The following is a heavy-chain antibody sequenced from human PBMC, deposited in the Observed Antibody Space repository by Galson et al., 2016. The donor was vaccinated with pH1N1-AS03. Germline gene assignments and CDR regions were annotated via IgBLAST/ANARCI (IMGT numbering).Heavy chain of an antibody. CDR1: GFTFDNYA. V-gene: IGHV3-9*01. CDR2: LSWNSGRI. D-gene: IGHD3-10*01. Sequence: SLRLSCAASGFTFDNYAMHWVRQAPGKGLEWVSGLSWNSGRIGYADSVKGRFTISRDNAKNSLYLQMNSLRAEDTALYYCARSHGASGSGSYFDPWGQGTLVTVSS. CDR3: ARSHGASGSGSYFDP. J-gene: IGHJ5*02.